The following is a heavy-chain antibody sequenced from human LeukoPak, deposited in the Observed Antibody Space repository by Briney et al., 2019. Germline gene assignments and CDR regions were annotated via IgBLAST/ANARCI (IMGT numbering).Heavy chain of an antibody. Sequence: GESLKISCKVSGYSFTSYCIGWVRQMPGKGLEWMGIIYPGDSGPTYSPSFQGQVTNLVDKSINTAYLQWSSLQASDTAMYYCGMSGDRVPLQDDVFDVWGQGTMVTVST. CDR1: GYSFTSYC. CDR2: IYPGDSGP. V-gene: IGHV5-51*01. J-gene: IGHJ3*01. CDR3: GMSGDRVPLQDDVFDV. D-gene: IGHD1-26*01.